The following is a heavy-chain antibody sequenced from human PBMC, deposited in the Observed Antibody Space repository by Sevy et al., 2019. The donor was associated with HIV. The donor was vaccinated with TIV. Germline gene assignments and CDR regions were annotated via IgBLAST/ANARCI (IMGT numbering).Heavy chain of an antibody. CDR2: IYYSGST. CDR1: GGXISSYY. D-gene: IGHD5-18*01. J-gene: IGHJ5*02. CDR3: ARDLRVRGYVGPXWXXX. V-gene: IGHV4-59*01. Sequence: SETLSLTCTVSGGXISSYYWSWIRQPPGKGLEWIGYIYYSGSTNYNPSLKSRVTISVDTSKNQFSLKLSSVTAADTAVYYCARDLRVRGYVGPXWXXXXGQGTLVTVSS.